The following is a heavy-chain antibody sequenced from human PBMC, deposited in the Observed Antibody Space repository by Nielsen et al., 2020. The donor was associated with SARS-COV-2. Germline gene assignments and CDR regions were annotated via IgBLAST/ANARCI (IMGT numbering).Heavy chain of an antibody. J-gene: IGHJ1*01. V-gene: IGHV4-34*01. Sequence: SETLSLTCAVYGGSFSGYYWSWIRQPPGKGLEWIGEINHSGSTNYNPSLKSRVTISVDTSKNQFSLKLSSVTAADTAVYYCAREGEYSSGWYEYFQHWGQGTLGT. CDR3: AREGEYSSGWYEYFQH. D-gene: IGHD6-19*01. CDR1: GGSFSGYY. CDR2: INHSGST.